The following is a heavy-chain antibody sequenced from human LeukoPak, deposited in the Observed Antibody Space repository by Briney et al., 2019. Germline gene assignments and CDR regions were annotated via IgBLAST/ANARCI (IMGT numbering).Heavy chain of an antibody. Sequence: SETLSLTCTVSGGSISSYYWSWIRQPPGKGLEWIGYIYYSGSTYYNPSLKSRVTISVDTSKNQFSLKLSSVTAADTAVYYCAREDCSGGSCPFDPWGQGTLVTVSS. D-gene: IGHD2-15*01. CDR2: IYYSGST. V-gene: IGHV4-59*06. J-gene: IGHJ5*02. CDR1: GGSISSYY. CDR3: AREDCSGGSCPFDP.